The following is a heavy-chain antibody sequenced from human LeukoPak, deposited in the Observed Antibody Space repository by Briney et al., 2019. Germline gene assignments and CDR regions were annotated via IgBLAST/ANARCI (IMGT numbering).Heavy chain of an antibody. CDR1: GGSISSYY. Sequence: SETLSLTCTVSGGSISSYYWSWIRQPAGKGLEWIGRIYTSGSTNYNPSLKSRVTMSVDTSKNQFSLKLSSVTAADTAVYYCARVRSSSWYEWFDPWGQGTLVTVSS. D-gene: IGHD6-13*01. J-gene: IGHJ5*02. V-gene: IGHV4-4*07. CDR3: ARVRSSSWYEWFDP. CDR2: IYTSGST.